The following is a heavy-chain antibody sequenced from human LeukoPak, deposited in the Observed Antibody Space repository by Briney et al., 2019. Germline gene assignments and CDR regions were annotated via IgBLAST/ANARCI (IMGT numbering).Heavy chain of an antibody. Sequence: GGSLRLSCAASGFTFSSYWMSWVRQAPGKGLEWVSVIYSGGSTSYADSVKGRFTISRDNSKNTLYLQMNSLKAEDTAVYYCASSAAVDYWGQGTLVTVSS. CDR2: IYSGGST. V-gene: IGHV3-66*01. J-gene: IGHJ4*02. CDR3: ASSAAVDY. CDR1: GFTFSSYW. D-gene: IGHD1-26*01.